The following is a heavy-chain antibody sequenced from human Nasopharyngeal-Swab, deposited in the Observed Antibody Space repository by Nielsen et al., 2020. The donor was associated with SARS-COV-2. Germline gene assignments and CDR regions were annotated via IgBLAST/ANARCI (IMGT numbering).Heavy chain of an antibody. D-gene: IGHD3-10*01. V-gene: IGHV4-39*01. CDR3: ARHEGAGSGSFFDY. CDR2: IYYSGST. Sequence: WIRQPPGKGLEWIGYIYYSGSTYYNPSLKSRVTISVDTSKNQFSLKLSSVTAADTAVYYCARHEGAGSGSFFDYWGQGTLVTVSS. J-gene: IGHJ4*02.